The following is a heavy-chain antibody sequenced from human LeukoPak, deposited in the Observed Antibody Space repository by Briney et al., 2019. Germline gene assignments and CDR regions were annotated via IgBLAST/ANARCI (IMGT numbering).Heavy chain of an antibody. V-gene: IGHV1-69*06. Sequence: ASVNVSCKASGGTFNNYAISWVGQAPGQGLEWMGGMTPIFGTANYVQKFRGRVTITADKSTSTAFMDMSRLRSEDTAIYYCARASSDDTAMATPFAYWGQGTRVTVSS. CDR3: ARASSDDTAMATPFAY. J-gene: IGHJ4*02. CDR1: GGTFNNYA. CDR2: MTPIFGTA. D-gene: IGHD5-18*01.